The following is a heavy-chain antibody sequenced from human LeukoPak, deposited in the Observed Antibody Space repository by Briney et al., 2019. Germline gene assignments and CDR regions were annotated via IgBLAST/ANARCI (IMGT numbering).Heavy chain of an antibody. CDR2: IYPADSET. CDR1: GYTFTRYW. V-gene: IGHV5-51*01. J-gene: IGHJ4*02. D-gene: IGHD5-24*01. CDR3: ARQQAGYNFYFDQ. Sequence: GESLKISCKGSGYTFTRYWIGWVRQIPGKGLEWMGIIYPADSETRYSPSFQGRVTISADKSISTAFLQWSSLKASDTAMYFCARQQAGYNFYFDQWGQGTLVTVSS.